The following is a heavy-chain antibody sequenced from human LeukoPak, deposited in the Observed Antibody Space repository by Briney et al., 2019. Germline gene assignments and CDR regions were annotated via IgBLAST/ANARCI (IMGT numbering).Heavy chain of an antibody. V-gene: IGHV4-30-4*08. J-gene: IGHJ6*03. Sequence: SETLSLTCTVSGGSISSGDYYWSWIRQPPGKGLEWIGYIYYSGSTYYNPSLKSRVTISVDTSKNQFSLKLSSVTAADTAVYYCARVPQGDYYYYYMDVWGKGTTVTVSS. CDR1: GGSISSGDYY. CDR3: ARVPQGDYYYYYMDV. CDR2: IYYSGST.